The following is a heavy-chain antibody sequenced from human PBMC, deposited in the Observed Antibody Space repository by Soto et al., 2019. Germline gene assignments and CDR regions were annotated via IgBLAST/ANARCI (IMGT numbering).Heavy chain of an antibody. V-gene: IGHV5-51*01. D-gene: IGHD6-6*01. Sequence: GESLKISCKGSGYSFTSYWIGWVRQMPGKGLEWMGIIYPGDSDTRYSPSFQGQVTISADKSISTAYLQWSSLKASDTAMYYCARQRRTAARRPHYYYYGMDVWGQGTTVTVSS. CDR3: ARQRRTAARRPHYYYYGMDV. CDR2: IYPGDSDT. CDR1: GYSFTSYW. J-gene: IGHJ6*02.